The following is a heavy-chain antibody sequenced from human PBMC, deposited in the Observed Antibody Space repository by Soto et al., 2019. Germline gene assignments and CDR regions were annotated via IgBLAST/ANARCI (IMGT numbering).Heavy chain of an antibody. V-gene: IGHV3-30-3*01. D-gene: IGHD5-12*01. CDR2: ISYDGSNK. CDR1: GFTFSSYA. J-gene: IGHJ4*02. Sequence: QVQLVGSGGGVVQPGRSLRLSCAASGFTFSSYAMHWVRQAPGKGLEWVAVISYDGSNKYYADSVKGRFTISRDNSKNTLYLQMNSLRAEDTAVYYCAREVDGPFDYWGQGTLVTVSS. CDR3: AREVDGPFDY.